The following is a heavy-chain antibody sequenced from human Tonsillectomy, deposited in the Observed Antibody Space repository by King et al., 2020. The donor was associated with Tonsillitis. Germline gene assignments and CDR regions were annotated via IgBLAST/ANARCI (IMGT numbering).Heavy chain of an antibody. CDR2: ISSSGGST. CDR1: GFTFSTYA. Sequence: VQLVESGGGLVQFGGSLRLSCAASGFTFSTYALSWVRQAPGKGLEWVSTISSSGGSTFYADSVKGRFTISRDNSKNTLYLQMNTLRAEDTAVYYCAKDRYGSGSYSAFDYWGQGTLVTASS. V-gene: IGHV3-23*04. J-gene: IGHJ4*02. D-gene: IGHD3-10*01. CDR3: AKDRYGSGSYSAFDY.